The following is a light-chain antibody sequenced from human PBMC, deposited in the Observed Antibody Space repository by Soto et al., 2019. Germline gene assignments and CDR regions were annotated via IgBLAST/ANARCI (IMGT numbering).Light chain of an antibody. Sequence: QCVLTQPASVSGSPGQSITISCTGTSSDVGTYNLVSWYQQHPGKAPKLMVYEGTKRPSGVSNRFSGSKSGNTASLTISGLQAEDEADYYCCSYVGSTTYVCGTATKATV. CDR3: CSYVGSTTYV. CDR1: SSDVGTYNL. V-gene: IGLV2-23*01. CDR2: EGT. J-gene: IGLJ1*01.